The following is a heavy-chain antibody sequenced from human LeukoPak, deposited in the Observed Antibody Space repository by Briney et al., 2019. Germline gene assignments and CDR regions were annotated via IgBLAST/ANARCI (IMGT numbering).Heavy chain of an antibody. V-gene: IGHV3-48*03. D-gene: IGHD6-25*01. Sequence: GGSLRLSCAASGFTFSSYGMNWVRQAPGKGLEWVSYISSSGSAIYYADSVKGRFSISRDNTKNSLYLQMNSLRAEDTAVYYCARTATNRPADAFDIWGQGTMVTVSS. J-gene: IGHJ3*02. CDR2: ISSSGSAI. CDR3: ARTATNRPADAFDI. CDR1: GFTFSSYG.